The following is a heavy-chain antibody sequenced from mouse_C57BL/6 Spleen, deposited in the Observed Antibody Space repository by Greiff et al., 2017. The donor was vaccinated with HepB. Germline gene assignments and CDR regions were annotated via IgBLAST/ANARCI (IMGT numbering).Heavy chain of an antibody. D-gene: IGHD2-1*01. CDR2: IYPGDGDT. CDR3: AMDGNYGYFDV. V-gene: IGHV1-82*01. J-gene: IGHJ1*03. Sequence: VQLVESGPELVKPGASVKISCKASGYAFSSSWMNWVKQRPGKGLEWIGRIYPGDGDTNYNGKFKGKATLTADKSSSTAYMQLSSLTSEDSAVYFCAMDGNYGYFDVWGTGTTVTVSS. CDR1: GYAFSSSW.